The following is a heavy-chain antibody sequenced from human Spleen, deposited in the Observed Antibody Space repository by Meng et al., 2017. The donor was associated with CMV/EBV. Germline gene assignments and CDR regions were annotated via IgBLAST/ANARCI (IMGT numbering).Heavy chain of an antibody. CDR1: GFTFSGYG. Sequence: GESLKISCAASGFTFSGYGMHWVRQAPGKGLEWVAYIRYDGGDKYYRDSVKGRFTISRDNSENTLYLQMNSLRPEDTAVYYCAKDPGWNFFDYWGQGTLVTSPQ. V-gene: IGHV3-30*02. J-gene: IGHJ4*02. CDR3: AKDPGWNFFDY. CDR2: IRYDGGDK. D-gene: IGHD1-7*01.